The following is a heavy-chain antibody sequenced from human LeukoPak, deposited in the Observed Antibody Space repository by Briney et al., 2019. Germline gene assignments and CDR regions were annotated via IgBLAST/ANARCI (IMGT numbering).Heavy chain of an antibody. CDR2: ISSDGSNK. CDR3: AKDQRRGYSYGFDY. Sequence: GGSLRLSCAASGFTFSGFGIYWVRQAPGEGLECVAVISSDGSNKYYADSVKGRFTISRDNSKNTLYLQMNSLRADDTAVYYCAKDQRRGYSYGFDYWGQGTLVTVSS. D-gene: IGHD5-18*01. V-gene: IGHV3-30*18. CDR1: GFTFSGFG. J-gene: IGHJ4*02.